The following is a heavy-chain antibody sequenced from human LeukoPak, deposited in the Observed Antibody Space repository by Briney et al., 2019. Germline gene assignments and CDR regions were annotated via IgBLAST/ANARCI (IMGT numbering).Heavy chain of an antibody. D-gene: IGHD6-19*01. CDR3: ASYRGDSSGW. CDR1: GGSFSNNNYY. CDR2: IYYSGIT. J-gene: IGHJ4*02. Sequence: SETLSLTCTVSGGSFSNNNYYWGWIRQPPGKGLEWLGSIYYSGITYYNPSLKSRVSISVDTSKNRFSLRLSSVTAADTAVYYCASYRGDSSGWWGQGTLVTVSS. V-gene: IGHV4-39*07.